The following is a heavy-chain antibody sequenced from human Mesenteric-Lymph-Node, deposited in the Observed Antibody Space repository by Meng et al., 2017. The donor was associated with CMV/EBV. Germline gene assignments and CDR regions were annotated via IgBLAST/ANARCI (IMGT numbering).Heavy chain of an antibody. Sequence: SETLSLTCAVYGGSFSGYYWSWIRQPPGKGLEWIGEINHSGSTNYNPSLKSRVTISVDTSKNQFSLKVSSVTAADTAVYYCVRGRRNSGFDYNNYYDGMDVWGQGTTVTVSS. CDR1: GGSFSGYY. CDR3: VRGRRNSGFDYNNYYDGMDV. D-gene: IGHD4-11*01. CDR2: INHSGST. V-gene: IGHV4-34*01. J-gene: IGHJ6*02.